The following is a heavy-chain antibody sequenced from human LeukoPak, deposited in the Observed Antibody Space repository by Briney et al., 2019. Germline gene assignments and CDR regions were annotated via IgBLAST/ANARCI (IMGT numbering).Heavy chain of an antibody. CDR3: ARRYFDYPLAFDI. CDR1: GYTFTSYY. J-gene: IGHJ3*02. Sequence: ASVKVSCKASGYTFTSYYMHSVRQAPGQGLEWMGIINPSGGSTSYAQKFQGRVTMTRDTSTSTVYMELSSLRSEDTAVYYCARRYFDYPLAFDIWGQGTMVTVSS. D-gene: IGHD3-9*01. CDR2: INPSGGST. V-gene: IGHV1-46*03.